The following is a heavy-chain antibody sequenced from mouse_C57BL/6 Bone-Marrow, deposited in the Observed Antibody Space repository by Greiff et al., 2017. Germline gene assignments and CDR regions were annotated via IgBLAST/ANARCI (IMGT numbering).Heavy chain of an antibody. V-gene: IGHV1-62-2*01. Sequence: QVQLQQSGAELVKPGASVKLSCKASGYTFTEYTIHWVKQRSGHGLEWIGWFYPGSGSIKYNEKFKDKATLTADKSSSTAYMELSRLTSEDSAVYFWARHEEGHYGSSPMDYWGQGTSVTVSS. J-gene: IGHJ4*01. D-gene: IGHD1-1*01. CDR2: FYPGSGSI. CDR1: GYTFTEYT. CDR3: ARHEEGHYGSSPMDY.